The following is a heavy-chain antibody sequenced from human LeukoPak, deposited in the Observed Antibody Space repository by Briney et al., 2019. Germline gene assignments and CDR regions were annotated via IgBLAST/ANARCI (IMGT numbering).Heavy chain of an antibody. CDR1: GVTLSDHH. CDR3: TRDGGEGDNTAFDI. Sequence: GGSLRLSCAASGVTLSDHHMDWVRQAPGKGLEWVGRTRSKARRYTTEFAASVRGRFAIARDDSKNSMYLQMNNLKTEDTAVYYCTRDGGEGDNTAFDIWGQGTLVTVSS. V-gene: IGHV3-72*01. D-gene: IGHD2-21*01. J-gene: IGHJ3*02. CDR2: TRSKARRYTT.